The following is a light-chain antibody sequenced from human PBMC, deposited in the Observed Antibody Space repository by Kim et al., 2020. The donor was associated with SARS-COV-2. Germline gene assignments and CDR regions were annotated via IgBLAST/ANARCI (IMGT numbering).Light chain of an antibody. V-gene: IGKV3-11*01. CDR3: QQRSQWPIT. J-gene: IGKJ5*01. CDR2: DTS. Sequence: LSPGERAILSCRASRDVRNYLIWYQQKPGQAPRLLMYDTSTRATGIPARFSGSGSGTDYTLTISGLEAEDFGIYYCQQRSQWPITFGQGTRLEIK. CDR1: RDVRNY.